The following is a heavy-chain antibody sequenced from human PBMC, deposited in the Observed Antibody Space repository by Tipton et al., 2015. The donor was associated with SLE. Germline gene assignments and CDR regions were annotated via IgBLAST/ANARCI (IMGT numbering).Heavy chain of an antibody. CDR2: INHSGST. Sequence: TLSLTCTVSGGSISSSSYYWGWIRQPPGKGLEWIGEINHSGSTNYNPSLKSRVTISVDTSKNQFSLKLSSVTAADTAVYYCARASGGSGYYYYYGMDVWGQGTTVTVSS. V-gene: IGHV4-39*07. J-gene: IGHJ6*02. CDR1: GGSISSSSYY. CDR3: ARASGGSGYYYYYGMDV. D-gene: IGHD2-15*01.